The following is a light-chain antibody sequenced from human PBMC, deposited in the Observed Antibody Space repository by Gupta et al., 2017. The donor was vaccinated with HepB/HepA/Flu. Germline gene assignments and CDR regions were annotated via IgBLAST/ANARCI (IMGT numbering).Light chain of an antibody. J-gene: IGLJ2*01. Sequence: SVLTQPPSVSEAPGQRANIPCAGGSSNIGANYDVHWYQQLPGTAPKLLIYGKNYRPSGVPDRFSASKSGTSASLASTGLQAEDEADYYCQSYDSRLRGSVFGGGTKLTVL. CDR1: SSNIGANYD. CDR3: QSYDSRLRGSV. CDR2: GKN. V-gene: IGLV1-40*01.